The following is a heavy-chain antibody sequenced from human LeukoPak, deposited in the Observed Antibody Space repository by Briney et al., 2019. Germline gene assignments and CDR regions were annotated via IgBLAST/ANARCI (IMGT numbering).Heavy chain of an antibody. J-gene: IGHJ4*02. V-gene: IGHV1-8*01. CDR3: AREYSSSRYFDY. Sequence: ASVKVSCKASGYTFTSYDINWVRQATGQGLEWMGWMNTRSGKTGYAQKFQGRVTFTRNTSISTAYMELSSLRSEDTAVYYCAREYSSSRYFDYWGQGTLVTVSS. CDR2: MNTRSGKT. CDR1: GYTFTSYD. D-gene: IGHD6-13*01.